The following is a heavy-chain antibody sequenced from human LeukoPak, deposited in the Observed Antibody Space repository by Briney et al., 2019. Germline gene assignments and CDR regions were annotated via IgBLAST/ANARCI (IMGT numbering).Heavy chain of an antibody. CDR3: ARDVVVVAATNYYYYGMDV. V-gene: IGHV7-4-1*02. J-gene: IGHJ6*02. D-gene: IGHD2-15*01. CDR2: LNTNTGNP. Sequence: GASVKVSCKASGYTFTSYAMNWVRQAPGQGLEWMGWLNTNTGNPTYAQGFTGRFVFSLDTSVSTAYLQISSLKAEDTAVYYCARDVVVVAATNYYYYGMDVWGQGTTVTVSS. CDR1: GYTFTSYA.